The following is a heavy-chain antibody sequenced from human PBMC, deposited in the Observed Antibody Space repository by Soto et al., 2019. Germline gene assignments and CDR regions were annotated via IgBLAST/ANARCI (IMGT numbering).Heavy chain of an antibody. D-gene: IGHD3-22*01. J-gene: IGHJ4*02. V-gene: IGHV4-39*01. CDR1: GGSISSSSYY. CDR3: ARHSARLTLNYYDSSGYYYY. CDR2: IYYSGST. Sequence: PSETLSLTCTVSGGSISSSSYYWGWIRQPPGKGLEWIGSIYYSGSTYYNPSLKSRVTISVDTSKNQFSLKLSSVTAADTAVYYCARHSARLTLNYYDSSGYYYYWGQGTLVTVSS.